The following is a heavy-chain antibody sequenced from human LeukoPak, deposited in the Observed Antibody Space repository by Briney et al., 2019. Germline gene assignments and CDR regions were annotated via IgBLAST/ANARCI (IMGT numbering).Heavy chain of an antibody. CDR3: AGGVVIIPDY. V-gene: IGHV3-30-3*01. Sequence: GGSLRLSCAASGFTFSSYAMHWVRQAPGKGLEWVAVIPYDGNNKYYADSVEGRFTISRDNSKNTVYLQMNSLRPEDTAVYYCAGGVVIIPDYWGQGTLVTVSS. J-gene: IGHJ4*02. CDR1: GFTFSSYA. CDR2: IPYDGNNK. D-gene: IGHD3-3*01.